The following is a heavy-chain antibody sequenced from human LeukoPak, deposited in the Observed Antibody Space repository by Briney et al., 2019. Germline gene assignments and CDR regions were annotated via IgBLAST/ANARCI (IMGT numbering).Heavy chain of an antibody. D-gene: IGHD3-9*01. J-gene: IGHJ5*02. CDR1: GGTFSSYA. CDR3: AVVDPYDDPLTGHKTLTWFDP. Sequence: ASVKVSCKASGGTFSSYAISWVRQAPGQGLEWMGGIIPIFGTANYAQKFQGRVTITADESTSTAYMELRSLRSEDTAVYSCAVVDPYDDPLTGHKTLTWFDPWGQGTLVTVSS. V-gene: IGHV1-69*13. CDR2: IIPIFGTA.